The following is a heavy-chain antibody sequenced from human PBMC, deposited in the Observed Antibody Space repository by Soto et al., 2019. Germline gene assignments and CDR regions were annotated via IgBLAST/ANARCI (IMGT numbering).Heavy chain of an antibody. Sequence: PSETLSLTCTVSGGSISSYYWSWIRQPPGKGLEWIGYIYYSGSTNYNPSLKSRVTISVDTSKNQFSLKLSSVTAADTAVYYCARHVPSIKNTYYDFWSGYPTQDNWFDPWGQGTLVTVSS. D-gene: IGHD3-3*01. V-gene: IGHV4-59*08. J-gene: IGHJ5*02. CDR2: IYYSGST. CDR1: GGSISSYY. CDR3: ARHVPSIKNTYYDFWSGYPTQDNWFDP.